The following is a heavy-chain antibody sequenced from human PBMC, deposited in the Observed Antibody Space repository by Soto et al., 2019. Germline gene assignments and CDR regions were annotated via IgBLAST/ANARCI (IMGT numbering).Heavy chain of an antibody. CDR3: VXATYFSDSSRYSRCFDY. J-gene: IGHJ4*02. CDR1: GFTLNYHY. Sequence: GGSLRLSCAASGFTLNYHYIDWVRQAPGKGLEWVGRSRDKPNGYSTQYAASLKGRFTTSRDDSKNSLYLQMNSLKTEDTAVYYCVXATYFSDSSRYSRCFDYWGQGTLVTVSS. D-gene: IGHD3-22*01. V-gene: IGHV3-72*01. CDR2: SRDKPNGYST.